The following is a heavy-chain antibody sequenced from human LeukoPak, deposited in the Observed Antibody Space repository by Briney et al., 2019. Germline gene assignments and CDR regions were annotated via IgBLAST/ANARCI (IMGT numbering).Heavy chain of an antibody. CDR3: AKGGSSWSYYFDY. J-gene: IGHJ4*02. CDR2: ISYDGSNK. Sequence: GGSLRLSCAASGFTFSSCGMHWVRQAPGKGLEWVAVISYDGSNKYYADSVKGRFTISRDNSKNTLYLQMNSLRSDDTALYYCAKGGSSWSYYFDYWGQGTLVTVSS. V-gene: IGHV3-30*18. D-gene: IGHD6-13*01. CDR1: GFTFSSCG.